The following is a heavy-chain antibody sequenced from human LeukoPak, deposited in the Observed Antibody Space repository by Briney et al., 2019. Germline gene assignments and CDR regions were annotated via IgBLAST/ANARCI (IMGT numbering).Heavy chain of an antibody. CDR1: GGTFSSYA. Sequence: ASVKVSCKASGGTFSSYAISWVRQAPGQGLEWMGGIIPIFGTANYAQKFQGRVTITADESTSTAYMELSSLRSEDTAVYYCARPYDYGDSHAFDIWGQGTMVTVSS. CDR2: IIPIFGTA. CDR3: ARPYDYGDSHAFDI. D-gene: IGHD4-17*01. J-gene: IGHJ3*02. V-gene: IGHV1-69*13.